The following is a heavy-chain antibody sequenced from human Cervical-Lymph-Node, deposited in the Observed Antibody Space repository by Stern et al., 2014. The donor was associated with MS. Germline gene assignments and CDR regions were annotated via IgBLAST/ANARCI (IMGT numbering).Heavy chain of an antibody. D-gene: IGHD1-1*01. Sequence: EVQLVESGAEVKKPGESLKISCKGSGYTFTNNWIAWVRQMPGKGLEWMGIIYPDDSDIRYSPSLQGQVTISADKSISTAYLPWRSLKPADSAVYYWARHPPRRKWDDPNYGMDVWGQGTTVTVSS. CDR1: GYTFTNNW. CDR2: IYPDDSDI. CDR3: ARHPPRRKWDDPNYGMDV. V-gene: IGHV5-51*01. J-gene: IGHJ6*02.